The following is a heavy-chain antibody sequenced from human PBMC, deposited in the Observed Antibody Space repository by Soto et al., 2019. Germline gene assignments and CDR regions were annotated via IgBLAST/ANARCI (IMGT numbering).Heavy chain of an antibody. D-gene: IGHD3-3*01. V-gene: IGHV3-7*01. CDR1: GFTFSSYW. CDR2: IKQDGSEK. CDR3: GGSPYDFWSGPPFDY. Sequence: EVQLVESGGGLVQPGGSLRLSCAASGFTFSSYWMSWVRQAPGKGLEWVANIKQDGSEKYYVDSVKGRFTISRDNAKNPLDLQMNSLRAEDTAVYYCGGSPYDFWSGPPFDYWGQGTLVTVSS. J-gene: IGHJ4*02.